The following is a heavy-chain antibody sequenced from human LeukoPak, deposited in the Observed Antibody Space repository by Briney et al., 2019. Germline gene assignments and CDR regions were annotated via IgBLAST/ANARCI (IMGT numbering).Heavy chain of an antibody. J-gene: IGHJ3*02. V-gene: IGHV3-23*01. CDR2: ISGSGGST. D-gene: IGHD6-19*01. CDR3: AKDPGRRAVAGPDAFDI. Sequence: GGSLRLSCAASGFTFSSYAMSWVRQAPGKGLEWVSAISGSGGSTYYADSVKGRFTISRDNSKNTLYLQMNSLRAEDTAVYYCAKDPGRRAVAGPDAFDIWGQGTMVTVSS. CDR1: GFTFSSYA.